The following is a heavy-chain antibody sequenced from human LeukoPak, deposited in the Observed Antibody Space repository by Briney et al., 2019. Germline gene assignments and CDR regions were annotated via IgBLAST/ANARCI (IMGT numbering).Heavy chain of an antibody. Sequence: GASVKVSCKASGGTFSSYAISWVRQAPGQGPEWMGGIIPIFGTANYAQKFQGRVTITADESTSTAYMELSSLRSEDTAVYYCARDGGYCSSTSCYVPRYWGQGTLVTVSS. CDR2: IIPIFGTA. CDR3: ARDGGYCSSTSCYVPRY. V-gene: IGHV1-69*13. CDR1: GGTFSSYA. D-gene: IGHD2-2*01. J-gene: IGHJ4*02.